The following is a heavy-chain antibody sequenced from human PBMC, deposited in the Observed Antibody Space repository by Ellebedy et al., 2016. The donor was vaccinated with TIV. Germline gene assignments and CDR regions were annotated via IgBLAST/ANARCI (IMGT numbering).Heavy chain of an antibody. CDR1: GFTFSSYW. V-gene: IGHV3-74*01. J-gene: IGHJ4*02. CDR2: IYGDGSKT. Sequence: GESLKISCAASGFTFSSYWMYWVRQAPGKGLVWVSRIYGDGSKTSSADSVKRRCTISRDNAKNTLYLQMNSRTAEETAVYYCARSRGNAVGWYQPDCWGQGTLVTVSS. D-gene: IGHD6-19*01. CDR3: ARSRGNAVGWYQPDC.